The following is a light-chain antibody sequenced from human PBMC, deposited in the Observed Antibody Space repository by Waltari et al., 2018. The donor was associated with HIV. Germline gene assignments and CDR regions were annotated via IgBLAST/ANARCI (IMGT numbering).Light chain of an antibody. V-gene: IGLV1-44*01. J-gene: IGLJ2*01. CDR1: GSNIGRNN. Sequence: QSVLTQSPYASGTPGQRVTISCSGSGSNIGRNNVHWYQQVPGTAPKLLIYRNNRRPSWVPDRFSGSKSGASASLAISGLQSEYEADYYCAAWDDSLNGPVFGGGTRLTVL. CDR2: RNN. CDR3: AAWDDSLNGPV.